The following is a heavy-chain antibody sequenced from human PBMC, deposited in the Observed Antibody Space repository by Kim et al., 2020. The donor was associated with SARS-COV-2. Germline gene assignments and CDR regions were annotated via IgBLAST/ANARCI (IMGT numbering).Heavy chain of an antibody. V-gene: IGHV4-34*01. Sequence: SETLSLTCAVYGGSFSGYYWSWIRQPPGKGLEWIGEINHSGSTNYNPSLKSRVTISVDTSKNQFSLKLSSVTAADTAVYYCARGEWFMSSWYHPPRYYFDYWGQGTLVTVSS. CDR3: ARGEWFMSSWYHPPRYYFDY. J-gene: IGHJ4*02. CDR1: GGSFSGYY. D-gene: IGHD6-13*01. CDR2: INHSGST.